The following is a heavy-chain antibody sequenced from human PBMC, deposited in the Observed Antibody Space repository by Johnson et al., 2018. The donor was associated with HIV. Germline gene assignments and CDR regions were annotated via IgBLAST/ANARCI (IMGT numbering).Heavy chain of an antibody. Sequence: QMMLVESGGGVVQPGRSLRLSCATSGFIFNNYGMHWVRQAPGKGLEWVAVIWYDGSNKYYADSVKGRFTISRDNAKNTLYLQMNSLRAEDTAVYYCAKDRNYDILSIWGQGTVVTVSS. D-gene: IGHD3-9*01. CDR3: AKDRNYDILSI. V-gene: IGHV3-33*06. CDR2: IWYDGSNK. CDR1: GFIFNNYG. J-gene: IGHJ3*02.